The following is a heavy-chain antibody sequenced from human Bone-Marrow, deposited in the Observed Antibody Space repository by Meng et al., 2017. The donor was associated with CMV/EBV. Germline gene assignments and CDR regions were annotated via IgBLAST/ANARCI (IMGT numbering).Heavy chain of an antibody. D-gene: IGHD6-6*01. V-gene: IGHV1-69*05. CDR3: ARVEYSSSSGRNRNYYYYYGMDV. J-gene: IGHJ6*02. CDR2: IIPIFGTA. CDR1: GGTFSSYA. Sequence: SVKVSCKASGGTFSSYAISWVRQAPGQGLEWMGGIIPIFGTANYAQKFQGRVTITTDESTSTAYMELSSLRSEDTAVYYCARVEYSSSSGRNRNYYYYYGMDVWGQGTTVTVSS.